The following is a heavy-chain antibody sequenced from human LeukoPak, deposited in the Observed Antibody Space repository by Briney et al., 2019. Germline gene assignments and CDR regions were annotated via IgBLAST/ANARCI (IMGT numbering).Heavy chain of an antibody. CDR2: IWYDGSNK. D-gene: IGHD3-10*01. CDR3: AKDRVDDSGYGMDV. Sequence: GRSLRLSCAASGFTFSSYGMHWVRQAPGKGLEWVAVIWYDGSNKYYADSVKGRFTISRDNSKNTLYLQMNSLRAEDTAVYYCAKDRVDDSGYGMDVWGQGTTVIVSS. J-gene: IGHJ6*02. CDR1: GFTFSSYG. V-gene: IGHV3-33*06.